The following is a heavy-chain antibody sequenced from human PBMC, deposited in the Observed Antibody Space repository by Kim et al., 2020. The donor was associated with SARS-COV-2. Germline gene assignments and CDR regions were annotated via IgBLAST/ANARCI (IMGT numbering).Heavy chain of an antibody. Sequence: ASVKVSCKASGYTFTSYYMHWVRQAPGQGLEWMGIINPSGGSTSYAQTFQGRVTMTRDTSTSTVYMELSSLRSEDTAVYYCSRAWDIVVVVAATPSNWFDPWGLGTLVTVSS. J-gene: IGHJ5*02. V-gene: IGHV1-46*01. CDR3: SRAWDIVVVVAATPSNWFDP. CDR2: INPSGGST. CDR1: GYTFTSYY. D-gene: IGHD2-15*01.